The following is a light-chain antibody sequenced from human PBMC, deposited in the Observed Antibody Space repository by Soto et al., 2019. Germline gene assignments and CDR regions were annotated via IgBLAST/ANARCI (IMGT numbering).Light chain of an antibody. CDR3: QQYGRSGT. CDR1: QNIRSD. V-gene: IGKV1-6*01. CDR2: AAS. J-gene: IGKJ1*01. Sequence: IQMTQSPSSLSASVGDRVTITCRASQNIRSDLGWYQQRPGKAPRLLISAASTLHSGVPSRFSGSGSGTYFTLTISRLEPEDFAVYYCQQYGRSGTFGQGTKVDNK.